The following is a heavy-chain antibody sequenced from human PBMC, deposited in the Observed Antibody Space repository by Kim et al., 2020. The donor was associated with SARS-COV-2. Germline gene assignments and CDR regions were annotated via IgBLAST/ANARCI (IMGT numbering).Heavy chain of an antibody. Sequence: NPKFSQQFQGRVTFTRDPSANTASMELSSLGSEDTAVYYCARDLFHTGFDYWGQGTLVAVSS. J-gene: IGHJ4*02. CDR3: ARDLFHTGFDY. D-gene: IGHD2-8*02. CDR2: NP. V-gene: IGHV1-3*01.